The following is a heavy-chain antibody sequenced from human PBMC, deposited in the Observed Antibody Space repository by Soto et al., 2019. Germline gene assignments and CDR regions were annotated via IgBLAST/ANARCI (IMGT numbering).Heavy chain of an antibody. CDR1: GYSFTRYG. J-gene: IGHJ6*02. CDR2: INAYNGNT. CDR3: AMVDVYVTPSPQDV. D-gene: IGHD3-16*01. V-gene: IGHV1-18*01. Sequence: QVHLVQSGAEVKNPGASVKVSCKASGYSFTRYGIGWARQAPGQGLEWMGWINAYNGNTNYAQNLQGRLNLPTDTSTTTAYMELRSLRSNDTAIYYCAMVDVYVTPSPQDVWGQGTTVTVSS.